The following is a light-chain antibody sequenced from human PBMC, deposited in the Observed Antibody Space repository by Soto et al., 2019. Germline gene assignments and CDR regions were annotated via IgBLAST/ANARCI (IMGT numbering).Light chain of an antibody. V-gene: IGKV3-11*01. CDR2: DAS. J-gene: IGKJ3*01. CDR3: QQRSNWPPIFT. CDR1: QTVSSY. Sequence: EIVMTQSPVTLSVSPGETATLSCRASQTVSSYLAWYQHKPDQAPRLLXDDASNRATAIPARFSGSGSGTDFTLTIRSLEPEDFAVYYGQQRSNWPPIFTFGPGTKVDIK.